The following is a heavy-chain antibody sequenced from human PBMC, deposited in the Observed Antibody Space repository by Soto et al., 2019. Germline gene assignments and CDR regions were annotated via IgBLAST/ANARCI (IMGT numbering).Heavy chain of an antibody. Sequence: ASVKVSCKASGYTFTSYAMHWVRQAPGQRLEWMGWINAGNGNTKYSQKFQGRVAITRDTSASTAYMELSSLRSEDTAVYYCARVGTTVNNFSFDDWGQGTLVTVSS. CDR3: ARVGTTVNNFSFDD. D-gene: IGHD4-17*01. CDR2: INAGNGNT. V-gene: IGHV1-3*01. CDR1: GYTFTSYA. J-gene: IGHJ4*02.